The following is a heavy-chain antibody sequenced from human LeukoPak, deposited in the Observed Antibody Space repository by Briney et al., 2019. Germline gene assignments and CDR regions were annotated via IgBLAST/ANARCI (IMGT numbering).Heavy chain of an antibody. J-gene: IGHJ6*03. CDR2: INHSGST. CDR3: ARGRSSTRGRYYYYMDV. CDR1: GGSFSGYY. V-gene: IGHV4-34*01. Sequence: SETLSLTCAVYGGSFSGYYWSWIRQPPGKGLEWIGEINHSGSTNYNPSLKSRVTISVDTSKNQFSLKLSSVTAADTAVYYCARGRSSTRGRYYYYMDVWAKGPRSPSP. D-gene: IGHD2-15*01.